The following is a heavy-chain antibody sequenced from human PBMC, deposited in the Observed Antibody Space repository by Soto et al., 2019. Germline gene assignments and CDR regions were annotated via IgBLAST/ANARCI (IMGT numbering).Heavy chain of an antibody. Sequence: GASVKVSCKASGYTFTSYYMHWVRQAPGQGLEWMGIINPSGGSTSYAQKFQGRVTMTRDTSTSTVYMELSILRSEGTAVYYCARVIWFGELLNWFDPGGQGTLVTVSS. V-gene: IGHV1-46*01. CDR3: ARVIWFGELLNWFDP. J-gene: IGHJ5*02. D-gene: IGHD3-10*01. CDR1: GYTFTSYY. CDR2: INPSGGST.